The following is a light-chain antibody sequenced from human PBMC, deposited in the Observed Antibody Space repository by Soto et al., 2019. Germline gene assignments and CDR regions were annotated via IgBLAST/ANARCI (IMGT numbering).Light chain of an antibody. CDR3: SSYVGASIDV. CDR2: EVS. Sequence: QSALTQPASVSGSPGQSITISCTGTSSDVGGYNYVSWYQQHPGKAPKLMIYEVSNRPSGVSNRFSGSKSSNTASLTISGLQAEDEADYYCSSYVGASIDVFGTGTKLTVL. V-gene: IGLV2-14*01. CDR1: SSDVGGYNY. J-gene: IGLJ1*01.